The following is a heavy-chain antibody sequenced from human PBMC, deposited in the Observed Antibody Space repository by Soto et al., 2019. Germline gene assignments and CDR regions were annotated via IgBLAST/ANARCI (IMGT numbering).Heavy chain of an antibody. Sequence: NPSETLSLTCTVSGGSISSGGYSWTWIRQSPGKGLEWIGYTYQSGSAYYNPSLKSRVTISVDRSKNQFSLNLTSVTAADTAMYFCAKVNFFDTPGTFDVWGQGTPVTVSS. CDR1: GGSISSGGYS. CDR2: TYQSGSA. J-gene: IGHJ3*01. D-gene: IGHD2-15*01. CDR3: AKVNFFDTPGTFDV. V-gene: IGHV4-30-2*06.